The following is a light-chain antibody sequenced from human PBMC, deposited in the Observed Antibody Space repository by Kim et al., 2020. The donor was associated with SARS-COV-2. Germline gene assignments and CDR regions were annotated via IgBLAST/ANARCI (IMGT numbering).Light chain of an antibody. CDR1: NIGGKN. J-gene: IGLJ3*02. Sequence: VALGQKGTITCGGNNIGGKNVHWYQQKPGQAPVLVIYRDTNRPSGIPERFSGSNSGNTATLTISRAQAGDEADYYCQVWDSTTWVFGGGTQLTVL. CDR3: QVWDSTTWV. V-gene: IGLV3-9*01. CDR2: RDT.